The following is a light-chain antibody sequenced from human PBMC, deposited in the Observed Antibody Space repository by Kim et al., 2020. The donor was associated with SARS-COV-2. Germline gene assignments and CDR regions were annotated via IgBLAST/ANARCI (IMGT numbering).Light chain of an antibody. CDR3: QQLNTYPWT. J-gene: IGKJ1*01. Sequence: IQLTQSPSSLSASVGDRVTITCRASHAITSYLAWYQQKPGKAPELLIYAASTLQSGVPSRFSGSGSGTDFTLTISSLQPEDFATYFCQQLNTYPWTFGQGTKVDIK. V-gene: IGKV1-9*01. CDR2: AAS. CDR1: HAITSY.